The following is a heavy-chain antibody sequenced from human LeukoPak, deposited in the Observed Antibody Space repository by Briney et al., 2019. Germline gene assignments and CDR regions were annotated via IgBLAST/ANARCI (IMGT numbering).Heavy chain of an antibody. CDR3: ARAPGGYSSEYLQH. V-gene: IGHV1-18*01. D-gene: IGHD3-10*01. J-gene: IGHJ1*01. CDR2: ISAYNGNT. CDR1: GYTFTSYG. Sequence: ASVKVSCKASGYTFTSYGISWVRQAPGQGLEWMGWISAYNGNTNYVQKLQGRVTTTTDTSTSTAYMELRSLRSDDTAVYYCARAPGGYSSEYLQHWGQGTLVTVSS.